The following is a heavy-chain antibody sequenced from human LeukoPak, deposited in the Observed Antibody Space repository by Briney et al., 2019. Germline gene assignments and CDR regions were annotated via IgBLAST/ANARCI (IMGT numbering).Heavy chain of an antibody. V-gene: IGHV1-2*02. CDR3: AREDWRAAAPSGFDY. D-gene: IGHD6-13*01. J-gene: IGHJ4*02. Sequence: ASVKVSCKASGYTFTGYYMHWVRQAPGQGLEWMGWINPNSGGTNYAQKFQGRVTMTRDTSISTAYMELSRLRSDDTAVYYCAREDWRAAAPSGFDYWGQGTLDTVSS. CDR1: GYTFTGYY. CDR2: INPNSGGT.